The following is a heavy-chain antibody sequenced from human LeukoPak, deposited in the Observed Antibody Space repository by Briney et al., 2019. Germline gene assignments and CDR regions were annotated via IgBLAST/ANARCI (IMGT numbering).Heavy chain of an antibody. CDR1: GFTFTTYA. Sequence: GGSLRLSCAASGFTFTTYAMSWVRQAPGKGLEWVSTLRGTGQTYYADSVRGRFTISRDNSKNTLYLQMNSLRAEDTAVYYCARDRKAAAFDYWGQGTLVTVSS. CDR2: LRGTGQT. V-gene: IGHV3-23*01. CDR3: ARDRKAAAFDY. D-gene: IGHD6-13*01. J-gene: IGHJ4*02.